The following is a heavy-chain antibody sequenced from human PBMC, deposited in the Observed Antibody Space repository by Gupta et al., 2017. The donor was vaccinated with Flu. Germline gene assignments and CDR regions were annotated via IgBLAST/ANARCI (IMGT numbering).Heavy chain of an antibody. CDR3: ARWREVAGTLIDD. CDR1: GYTFTSYD. V-gene: IGHV1-8*01. J-gene: IGHJ4*02. CDR2: MNPKRGTT. Sequence: QVQLVQSGAEVNKPGASVKVSCKASGYTFTSYDINWVRQATGQGLEWMGWMNPKRGTTGDAQKVQGRVTMTRNTSLITAYMELRSMGHEDTAVYYCARWREVAGTLIDDGGQGTMVTVYS. D-gene: IGHD6-19*01.